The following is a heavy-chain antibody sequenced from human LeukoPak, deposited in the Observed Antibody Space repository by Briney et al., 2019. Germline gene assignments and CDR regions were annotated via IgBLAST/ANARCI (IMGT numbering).Heavy chain of an antibody. CDR3: AKDRGYGLVDY. CDR1: GFTFSSYG. CDR2: ISYDGSNK. D-gene: IGHD5-12*01. Sequence: GGSLRLSCAASGFTFSSYGMHWVRQAPGKGLEWVAVISYDGSNKYYAGSVKGRFTISRDNSKNTLYLQMNSLRAEDTAVYYCAKDRGYGLVDYWGQGTLVTVSS. J-gene: IGHJ4*02. V-gene: IGHV3-30*18.